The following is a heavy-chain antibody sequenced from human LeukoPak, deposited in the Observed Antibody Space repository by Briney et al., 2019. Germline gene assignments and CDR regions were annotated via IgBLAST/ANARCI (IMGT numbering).Heavy chain of an antibody. J-gene: IGHJ3*02. D-gene: IGHD3-22*01. V-gene: IGHV3-21*01. CDR2: ITSSGTYI. CDR1: GFTFNNYN. CDR3: ARILGGYYDAFDI. Sequence: PGGSLKLSCATSGFTFNNYNMNWVRQAPGRALEWVSSITSSGTYIFYADSVKGRSTISRDNAKNSLYPQMNSLRAEDTAVYYCARILGGYYDAFDIWGQGTMVTVSS.